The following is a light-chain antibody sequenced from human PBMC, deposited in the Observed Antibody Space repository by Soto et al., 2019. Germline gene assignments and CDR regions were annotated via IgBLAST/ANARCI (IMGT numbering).Light chain of an antibody. CDR1: QTITSN. V-gene: IGKV3-15*01. CDR3: QHYNKWIAY. CDR2: GAS. J-gene: IGKJ4*01. Sequence: LFMTQSPATLSVSPLNTVTLSWRSNQTITSNLAWYQQKPGQAPRLLIYGASTRATGIPVRFSGSGSGTEFTLTIRSLQSEDFEVYYCQHYNKWIAYLGGGTXVEIK.